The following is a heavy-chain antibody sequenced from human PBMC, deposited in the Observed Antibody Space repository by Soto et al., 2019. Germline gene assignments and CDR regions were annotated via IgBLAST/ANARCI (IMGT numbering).Heavy chain of an antibody. Sequence: ASVKVSCKASGHTFTSYAMHWVRQAPGQRLEWMGWINAGNGNTKYSQKFQGRVTITRDTSASTAYMELSSLRSEDTAVYYCARDIVVVPAVINWFDPWGQGTLVTVSS. CDR3: ARDIVVVPAVINWFDP. CDR2: INAGNGNT. CDR1: GHTFTSYA. V-gene: IGHV1-3*01. D-gene: IGHD2-2*01. J-gene: IGHJ5*02.